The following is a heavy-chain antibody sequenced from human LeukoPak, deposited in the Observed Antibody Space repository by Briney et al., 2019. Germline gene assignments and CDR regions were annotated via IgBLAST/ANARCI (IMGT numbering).Heavy chain of an antibody. D-gene: IGHD2-2*01. Sequence: KPSETLSLTCAVYGGSSSGYYWSWIRQPPGKGLEWIGEINHSGSTNYNPSLKSRVTISVDTSKNQFSLKLSSVTAADTAVYYCARENVVVPASLDYWGQGTLVTVSS. CDR3: ARENVVVPASLDY. V-gene: IGHV4-34*01. CDR2: INHSGST. J-gene: IGHJ4*02. CDR1: GGSSSGYY.